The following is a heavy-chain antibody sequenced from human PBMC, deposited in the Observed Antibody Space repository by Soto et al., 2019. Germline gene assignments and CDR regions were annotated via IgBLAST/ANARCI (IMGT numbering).Heavy chain of an antibody. CDR1: GGTFSSYT. D-gene: IGHD1-1*01. V-gene: IGHV1-69*02. CDR2: IIPILGIA. CDR3: ARGTGRNSWSFDL. Sequence: QVQLVQSGAEVKKPGSSVKVSCKASGGTFSSYTISWVRQAPGQGLEWMGRIIPILGIANYAQRFQGRVTITADKSTSTAYMELSSLRSEDTAVYYCARGTGRNSWSFDLWGRGTLVTVSS. J-gene: IGHJ2*01.